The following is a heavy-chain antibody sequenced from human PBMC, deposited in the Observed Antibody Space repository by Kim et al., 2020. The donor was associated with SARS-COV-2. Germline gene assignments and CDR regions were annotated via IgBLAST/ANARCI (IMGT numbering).Heavy chain of an antibody. CDR3: AKVNGISNTYTNYPFDY. D-gene: IGHD3-16*01. Sequence: VKGRFTISRDNSQNTLYLQMTSLRADDTAIYYCAKVNGISNTYTNYPFDYWGQGTLLTVSS. J-gene: IGHJ4*02. V-gene: IGHV3-23*01.